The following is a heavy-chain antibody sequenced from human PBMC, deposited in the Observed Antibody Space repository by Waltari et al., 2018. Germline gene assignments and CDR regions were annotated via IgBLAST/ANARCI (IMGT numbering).Heavy chain of an antibody. Sequence: EVQLLESGGGLVQPGGSLRLSCAASGFTFSSYAMSWVRQAPGKGLEWVSVIYSGGSSTYYADSVKGLFTISRDNSKNTLYLQMNSLRAEDTAVYYCARNAIRNFDWLAQLMDSSGYSDYWGQGTLVTVSS. CDR3: ARNAIRNFDWLAQLMDSSGYSDY. J-gene: IGHJ4*02. D-gene: IGHD3-22*01. CDR1: GFTFSSYA. V-gene: IGHV3-23*03. CDR2: IYSGGSST.